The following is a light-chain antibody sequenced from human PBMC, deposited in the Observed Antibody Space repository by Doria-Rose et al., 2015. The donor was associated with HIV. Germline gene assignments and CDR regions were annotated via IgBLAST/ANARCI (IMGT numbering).Light chain of an antibody. CDR2: KAS. J-gene: IGKJ2*01. CDR3: QQYNSYSPYT. V-gene: IGKV1-5*03. Sequence: DIPVTQSPSTLSASVGDRVTITCRASQIIDNSLAWYQQKPGKAPNLLIYKASSLESGVPSRFSGSGSGREFTLTISSLQPDDFATYYCQQYNSYSPYTFGQGTKLEIK. CDR1: QIIDNS.